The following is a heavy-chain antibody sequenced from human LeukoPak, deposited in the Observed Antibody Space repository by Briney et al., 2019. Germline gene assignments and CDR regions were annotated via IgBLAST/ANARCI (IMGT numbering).Heavy chain of an antibody. D-gene: IGHD5/OR15-5a*01. CDR3: AREGGSAVYVY. Sequence: ASVKVSCKASGYTLNGYYMHGVRGAPGQGLEWLGWINTNSGGTNYAQKFQGRVTMTRDTSISPAYVELGRLGSDDTAVYYCAREGGSAVYVYWGQGTLVTVS. J-gene: IGHJ4*02. CDR2: INTNSGGT. V-gene: IGHV1-2*02. CDR1: GYTLNGYY.